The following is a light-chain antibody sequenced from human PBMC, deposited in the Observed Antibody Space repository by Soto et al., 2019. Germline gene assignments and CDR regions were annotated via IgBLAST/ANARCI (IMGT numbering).Light chain of an antibody. CDR1: QDISDY. CDR3: QQLNSYPLT. J-gene: IGKJ4*01. Sequence: DIQLTQSPSFLSASVGDRVTITCRASQDISDYLAWYQQRPGKAPKLLIYAASTLQSGVPSRFSGSVCVTEFTLTISSLQPEDFATYSCQQLNSYPLTFGGGTKVEIK. CDR2: AAS. V-gene: IGKV1-9*01.